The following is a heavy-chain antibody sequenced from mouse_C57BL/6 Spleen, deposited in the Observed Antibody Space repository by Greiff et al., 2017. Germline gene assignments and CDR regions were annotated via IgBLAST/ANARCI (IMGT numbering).Heavy chain of an antibody. CDR3: ARRGYDGYYVFAY. CDR1: GYTFTTYP. D-gene: IGHD2-3*01. V-gene: IGHV1-47*01. Sequence: VKLMESGAELVKPGASVKMSCKASGYTFTTYPIEWMKQNHGKSLEWIGNFHPYNDDTKYNEKFKGKATLTVEKSSSTVYLELSRLTSDDSAVYYCARRGYDGYYVFAYWGQGTLVTVSA. J-gene: IGHJ3*01. CDR2: FHPYNDDT.